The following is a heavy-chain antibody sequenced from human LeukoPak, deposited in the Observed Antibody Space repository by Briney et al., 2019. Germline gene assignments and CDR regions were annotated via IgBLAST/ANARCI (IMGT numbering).Heavy chain of an antibody. V-gene: IGHV3-20*01. CDR3: ARGSNWNYYYFDY. CDR2: VNWNGGST. D-gene: IGHD1-7*01. Sequence: GGSLRLSCAASGFTFDDYGMSWVRQAPGKGLEWVSGVNWNGGSTGYADSVKGRFTISRDNAKNSLYLQMNSLRAEDTALYHCARGSNWNYYYFDYWGQGTLVTVSS. CDR1: GFTFDDYG. J-gene: IGHJ4*02.